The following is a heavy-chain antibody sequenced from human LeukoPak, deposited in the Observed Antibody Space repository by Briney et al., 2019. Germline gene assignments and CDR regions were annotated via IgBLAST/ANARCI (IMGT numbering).Heavy chain of an antibody. CDR1: GASISSGSYY. CDR3: ARESAAWFDP. D-gene: IGHD6-25*01. J-gene: IGHJ5*02. V-gene: IGHV4-61*02. CDR2: IFITGST. Sequence: SETLSLTCSVSGASISSGSYYWSWIRQPAGKGLEWIGRIFITGSTNYNPSLKSRVTISVDTSKNQISLKLSSVTAADTAVYYCARESAAWFDPWGQGTLVTVSS.